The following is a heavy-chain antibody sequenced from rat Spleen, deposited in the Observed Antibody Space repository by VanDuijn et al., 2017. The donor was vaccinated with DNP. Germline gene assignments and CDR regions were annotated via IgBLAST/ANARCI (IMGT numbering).Heavy chain of an antibody. CDR3: ASRPPPTRGPFDY. Sequence: EVQLVESGGGLVQPGRSLKLSCAASGFTFSNYGMAWVRQAPTKGLEWVATISYDGSDIYYRDSVKGRFTMSRDNAKSTLYLQMDSLRSEDTATYYCASRPPPTRGPFDYWGQGVTVTVSS. J-gene: IGHJ2*01. D-gene: IGHD1-4*01. V-gene: IGHV5-29*01. CDR1: GFTFSNYG. CDR2: ISYDGSDI.